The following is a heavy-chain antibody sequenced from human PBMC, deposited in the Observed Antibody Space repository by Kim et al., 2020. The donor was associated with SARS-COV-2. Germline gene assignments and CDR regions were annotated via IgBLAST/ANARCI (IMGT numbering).Heavy chain of an antibody. CDR3: TQSWGGDY. V-gene: IGHV3-49*04. J-gene: IGHJ4*02. CDR2: IRNKAYGGTT. D-gene: IGHD3-10*01. Sequence: GGSLRLSCTASGFSFGDYPMSWVRQAPGKGLEWISLIRNKAYGGTTEYAASVEGRFTISRDDSKNIAYLQMNSLKTENTAVYYCTQSWGGDYWGQGTLGHRLL. CDR1: GFSFGDYP.